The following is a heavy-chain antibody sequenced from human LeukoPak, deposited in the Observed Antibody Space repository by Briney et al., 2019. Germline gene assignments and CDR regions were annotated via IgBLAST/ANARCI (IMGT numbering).Heavy chain of an antibody. V-gene: IGHV4-34*01. D-gene: IGHD6-13*01. CDR1: GGSFSGYY. J-gene: IGHJ6*02. CDR3: ARGATGYSSSWYLVVYYYGMDV. CDR2: INHSGST. Sequence: SETLSLTCAVYGGSFSGYYWSWIRQPPGKGLEWIGEINHSGSTNYNPSLKSRVTISVDTSKNQFSLKLSSVTAADTAVYYCARGATGYSSSWYLVVYYYGMDVWAKGPRSPSP.